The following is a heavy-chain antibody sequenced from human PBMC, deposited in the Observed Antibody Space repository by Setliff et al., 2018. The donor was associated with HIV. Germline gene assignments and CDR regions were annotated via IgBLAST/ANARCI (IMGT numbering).Heavy chain of an antibody. Sequence: GASVKVSCKASGYTFTTYAIHWVRQAPGQRLEFMGWINAGNGNTKYSQRFQGRVTITIDTSASTAYMELSSLRSEDTAVYYCARRAAAAEVFDYWGQGTLVT. D-gene: IGHD2-2*01. V-gene: IGHV1-3*01. CDR2: INAGNGNT. CDR3: ARRAAAAEVFDY. J-gene: IGHJ4*02. CDR1: GYTFTTYA.